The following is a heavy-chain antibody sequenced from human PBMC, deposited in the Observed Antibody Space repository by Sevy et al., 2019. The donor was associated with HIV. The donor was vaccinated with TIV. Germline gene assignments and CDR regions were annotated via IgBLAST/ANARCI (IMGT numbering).Heavy chain of an antibody. CDR3: ASKGGSRPNDDFDT. Sequence: GGSLRLSCAASGFSFTWYWMSWVRQTPEKGLEWVANIKQDGSEKNYVDSVKGRFTISRDNAKNSLYLQMNSLRAEDTAVYYCASKGGSRPNDDFDTWGQGTMVTVSS. CDR2: IKQDGSEK. CDR1: GFSFTWYW. D-gene: IGHD3-10*01. J-gene: IGHJ3*02. V-gene: IGHV3-7*01.